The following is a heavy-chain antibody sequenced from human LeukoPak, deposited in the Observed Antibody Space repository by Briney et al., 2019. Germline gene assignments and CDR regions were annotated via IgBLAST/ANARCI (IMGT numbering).Heavy chain of an antibody. CDR2: ISSNGGST. Sequence: GGSLRLSCAASGFTFSSYAMHWVRQAQGKGLEYVSAISSNGGSTYYANSVKGRFTISRDNSKNTLYLQMGSLRAEDMAVYYCASSGSYVGAFDIWGQGTMVTVSS. J-gene: IGHJ3*02. CDR1: GFTFSSYA. CDR3: ASSGSYVGAFDI. D-gene: IGHD1-26*01. V-gene: IGHV3-64*01.